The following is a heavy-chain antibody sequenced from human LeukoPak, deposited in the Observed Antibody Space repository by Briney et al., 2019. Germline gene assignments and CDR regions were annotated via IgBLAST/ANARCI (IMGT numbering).Heavy chain of an antibody. D-gene: IGHD3-22*01. CDR3: AKESFTPDSSAPFDY. J-gene: IGHJ4*02. CDR1: GFTFSSYS. CDR2: ISSSSSYI. V-gene: IGHV3-21*01. Sequence: GGSLRLSCAASGFTFSSYSMNWVRQAPGKGLEWVSSISSSSSYIYYADSVKGRFTISRDNAKNSLYLQMNSLRAEDTAVYYLAKESFTPDSSAPFDYWGQGTLVSVSS.